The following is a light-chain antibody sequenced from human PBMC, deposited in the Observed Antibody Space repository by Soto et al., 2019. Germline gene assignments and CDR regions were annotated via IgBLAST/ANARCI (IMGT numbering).Light chain of an antibody. CDR3: CSYPGSDTRV. CDR1: SSGVGGYNF. Sequence: QSVLTQPASVSGSPGQSITISCTGTSSGVGGYNFVSWYQQHPGKVPKLLIYDVNHRPSGVPDRFSGSKSGNTASLTISGPQVEDEADYYCCSYPGSDTRVFETGTKVT. J-gene: IGLJ1*01. V-gene: IGLV2-14*03. CDR2: DVN.